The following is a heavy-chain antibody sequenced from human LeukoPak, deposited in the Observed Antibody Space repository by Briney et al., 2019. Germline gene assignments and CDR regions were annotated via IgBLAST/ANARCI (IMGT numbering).Heavy chain of an antibody. CDR1: GLSVSSNY. V-gene: IGHV3-66*01. CDR2: IYRDGSS. CDR3: ARSFYDILIGYSQYFDY. D-gene: IGHD3-9*01. Sequence: GGSLRLSCVASGLSVSSNYMSWVRQAPGKGLEWVSVIYRDGSSYYAEFVKGRFTISRDNSKNTLYIQMTSLRAEDTAVYYCARSFYDILIGYSQYFDYWGQGTLVTVSS. J-gene: IGHJ4*02.